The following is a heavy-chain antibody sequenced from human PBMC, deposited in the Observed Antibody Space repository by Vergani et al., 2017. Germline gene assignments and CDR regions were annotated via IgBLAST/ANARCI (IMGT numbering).Heavy chain of an antibody. CDR2: IHSADSDT. J-gene: IGHJ4*02. CDR3: ARLYGRDSSVSKYCDY. D-gene: IGHD3-22*01. CDR1: GHSFTNYW. V-gene: IGHV5-51*01. Sequence: EVQLVQSGAEVKKPGESLKISCQISGHSFTNYWIGWVRQMPGKGLEWMGIIHSADSDTRYSPSFQGQVTISVDKSISTAYLQRSSLRASDSAMYYCARLYGRDSSVSKYCDYWGQGTLVTVSS.